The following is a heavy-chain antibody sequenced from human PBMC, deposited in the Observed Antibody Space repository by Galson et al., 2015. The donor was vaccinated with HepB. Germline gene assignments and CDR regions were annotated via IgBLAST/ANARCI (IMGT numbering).Heavy chain of an antibody. D-gene: IGHD6-19*01. CDR1: GGSISSSSYY. J-gene: IGHJ5*02. CDR2: IYYSGST. Sequence: SETLSLTCTVSGGSISSSSYYWGWIRQPPGKGLEWIGSIYYSGSTYYNPSLKSRVTISVDTSKNQFSLKLSSVTAADTAVYYCARHGLVRALVYNWFDPWGQGTLVTVSS. CDR3: ARHGLVRALVYNWFDP. V-gene: IGHV4-39*01.